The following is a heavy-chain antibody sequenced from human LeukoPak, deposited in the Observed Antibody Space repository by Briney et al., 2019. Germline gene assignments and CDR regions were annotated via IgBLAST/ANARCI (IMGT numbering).Heavy chain of an antibody. Sequence: GGSLRLSCAASGFTFSNYGMHWVRQAPGKGLEWVSVIYSGGSTYYADSVKGRFTISRDNSKNTLYLQMNSLRAEDTAVYYCARDIVVVVAATQYYYGMDVWGQGTTVTVSS. CDR2: IYSGGST. J-gene: IGHJ6*02. V-gene: IGHV3-53*01. CDR3: ARDIVVVVAATQYYYGMDV. D-gene: IGHD2-15*01. CDR1: GFTFSNYG.